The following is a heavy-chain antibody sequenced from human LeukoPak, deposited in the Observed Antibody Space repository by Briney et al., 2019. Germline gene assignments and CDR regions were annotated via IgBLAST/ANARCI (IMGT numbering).Heavy chain of an antibody. J-gene: IGHJ5*02. CDR1: GGSFSGYY. CDR3: ARRPLNDILTGYPPSNWFDP. Sequence: SETLSLTCAVYGGSFSGYYWSWIRQPPGKGLEWIGEINHSGSTNYNPSLKSRVTISVDTSKNQFSLKLSSVTAADTAVYYCARRPLNDILTGYPPSNWFDPWGQGTLVTVSS. D-gene: IGHD3-9*01. CDR2: INHSGST. V-gene: IGHV4-34*01.